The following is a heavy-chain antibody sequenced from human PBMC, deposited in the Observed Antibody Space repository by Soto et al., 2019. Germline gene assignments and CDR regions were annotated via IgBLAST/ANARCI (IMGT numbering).Heavy chain of an antibody. V-gene: IGHV1-69*12. J-gene: IGHJ4*02. CDR2: ISPIFGTA. Sequence: QVQLVQSGAEVKKPGSSVKVSCKASGGTFSSYAISWVRQAPGQGLEWMGGISPIFGTANYAQKFQGRVTITADESTSTAYMELSSMRAEDTAVYYCARDAVPGYGDYHLDYWGQGTLVTVSS. CDR3: ARDAVPGYGDYHLDY. CDR1: GGTFSSYA. D-gene: IGHD4-17*01.